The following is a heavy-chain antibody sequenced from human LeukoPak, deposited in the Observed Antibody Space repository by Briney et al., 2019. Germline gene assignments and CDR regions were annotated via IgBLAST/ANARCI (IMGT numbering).Heavy chain of an antibody. J-gene: IGHJ3*02. Sequence: GRSLRLSCAASGFTFDDYAMHWVRQAPGKGLEWVSGISWNSGSIGYADSVKGRFTISRDNAKNSLYLQMNSLRAEDTALYYCAEDAYSSSWTAFDIWGQGTMVTVSS. D-gene: IGHD6-13*01. CDR3: AEDAYSSSWTAFDI. CDR1: GFTFDDYA. CDR2: ISWNSGSI. V-gene: IGHV3-9*01.